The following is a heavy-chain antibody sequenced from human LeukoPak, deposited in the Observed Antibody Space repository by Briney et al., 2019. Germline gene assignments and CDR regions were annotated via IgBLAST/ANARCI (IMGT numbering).Heavy chain of an antibody. Sequence: SETLSLTCTVSGGSISSYYWTWIRQPPGKGLEWIAYISYSGTTNYNPSLKSRVTISLDTSKNQFFLEVNSVTAADTAVYYCARSMTVDRAAPLDYWGQGTLVTVSS. J-gene: IGHJ4*02. D-gene: IGHD3-10*01. CDR2: ISYSGTT. CDR1: GGSISSYY. V-gene: IGHV4-59*08. CDR3: ARSMTVDRAAPLDY.